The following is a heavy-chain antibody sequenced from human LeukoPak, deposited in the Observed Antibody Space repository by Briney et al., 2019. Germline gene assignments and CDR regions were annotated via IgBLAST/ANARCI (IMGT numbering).Heavy chain of an antibody. V-gene: IGHV3-11*01. CDR2: ISSSGSTI. CDR3: ARSVPYYYDSRGYLGDY. Sequence: GGSLRLSCAASGFTFSDYYMSWIRQAPGKGLEWISYISSSGSTIYFADSVKGRFTISRDNAKNSLYLQMNSLRAEDTAVYYCARSVPYYYDSRGYLGDYWGQGTLVTFSS. CDR1: GFTFSDYY. J-gene: IGHJ4*02. D-gene: IGHD3-22*01.